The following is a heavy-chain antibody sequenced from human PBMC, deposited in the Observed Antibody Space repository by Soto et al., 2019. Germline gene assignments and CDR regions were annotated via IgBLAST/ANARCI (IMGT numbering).Heavy chain of an antibody. V-gene: IGHV3-30-3*01. CDR1: GFTFSSYA. Sequence: QVQLVESGGGVVQPGRSLRLSCAASGFTFSSYAMHWVRQAPGKGLEWVAVISYDGSNKYYADSVKGRFTISRDNSKNPLYLQMISLRAEDTAVYYCARGWNYVFFDYWGHGTLVTVSS. D-gene: IGHD1-7*01. CDR3: ARGWNYVFFDY. J-gene: IGHJ4*01. CDR2: ISYDGSNK.